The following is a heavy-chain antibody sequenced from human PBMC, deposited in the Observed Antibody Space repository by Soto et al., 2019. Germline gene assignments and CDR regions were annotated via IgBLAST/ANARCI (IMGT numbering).Heavy chain of an antibody. D-gene: IGHD5-12*01. CDR3: VRVVAIPGYPDN. V-gene: IGHV1-69*14. Sequence: QVQLVQSGAEVRQPASSVKVSCKTSGATFSSYAITWVRQAPGQGLEWMGGIVPTVDTSTYAQKFQGRVTITADKFTNTVDMQLSRLRSDDTSVFYCVRVVAIPGYPDNWGQGPLVTVSS. CDR1: GATFSSYA. CDR2: IVPTVDTS. J-gene: IGHJ4*02.